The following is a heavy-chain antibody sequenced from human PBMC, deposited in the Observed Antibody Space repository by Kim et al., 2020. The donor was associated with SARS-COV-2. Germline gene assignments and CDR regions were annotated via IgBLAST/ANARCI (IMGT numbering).Heavy chain of an antibody. CDR1: GYTFTSYD. D-gene: IGHD6-13*01. CDR2: MNPNSGNT. V-gene: IGHV1-8*01. Sequence: ASVKVSCKASGYTFTSYDINWVRQATGQGLEWMGWMNPNSGNTGYAQKFQGRVTMTRNTSISTAYMELSSLRSEDTAVYYCARSSSWYGDWFDPWGQGTLVTVSS. J-gene: IGHJ5*02. CDR3: ARSSSWYGDWFDP.